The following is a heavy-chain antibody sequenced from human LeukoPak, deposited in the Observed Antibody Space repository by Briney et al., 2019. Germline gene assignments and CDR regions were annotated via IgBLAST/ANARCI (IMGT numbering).Heavy chain of an antibody. J-gene: IGHJ4*02. V-gene: IGHV4-59*08. CDR2: IYHTGST. CDR3: ARLKVESGGYYFHDF. Sequence: PSETLSLTCTVSGGSLSGYYWSWIRQPPGKGLEWIGYIYHTGSTNYNPSLKSRVTISLDTSKNQFSLSLSSVTAADTAVYYCARLKVESGGYYFHDFWGQGTLVTVSS. CDR1: GGSLSGYY. D-gene: IGHD1-26*01.